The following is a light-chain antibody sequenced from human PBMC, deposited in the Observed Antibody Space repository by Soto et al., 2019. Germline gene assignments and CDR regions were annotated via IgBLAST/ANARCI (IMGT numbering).Light chain of an antibody. CDR3: QHYDRAPMWT. CDR1: QSVSSSH. J-gene: IGKJ1*01. V-gene: IGKV3-20*01. Sequence: EIVLTQSPGTLSLSPGERATLSCRASQSVSSSHLAWYQQKPGQAPRLLISGASSRATGIPDRFSGSGSGTDFTLTISRLDPQDFAVYYCQHYDRAPMWTFGQGTKVDIK. CDR2: GAS.